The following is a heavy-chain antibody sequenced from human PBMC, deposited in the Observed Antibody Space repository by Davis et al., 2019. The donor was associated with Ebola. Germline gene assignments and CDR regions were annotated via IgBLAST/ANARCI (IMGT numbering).Heavy chain of an antibody. CDR2: IYYGEST. J-gene: IGHJ6*02. Sequence: SETLSLTCTVSGGSMNSVTYYWAWIRQPPGKGLEWIGNIYYGESTHFNPSLESRLTISVDTSKNQFSLKLNSVTAADTAVYYCARQNYYYYGMDVWGQGTTVTVSS. CDR3: ARQNYYYYGMDV. V-gene: IGHV4-39*01. CDR1: GGSMNSVTYY.